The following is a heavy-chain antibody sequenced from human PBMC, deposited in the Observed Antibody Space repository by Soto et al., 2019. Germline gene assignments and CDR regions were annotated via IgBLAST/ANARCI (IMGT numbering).Heavy chain of an antibody. CDR1: RFTFSDYA. V-gene: IGHV3-30*18. CDR2: VSHDGRNT. CDR3: AKGGRQWLVTSDFNY. J-gene: IGHJ4*02. D-gene: IGHD6-19*01. Sequence: VQLVESGGSVVQPGRSLRLSCAASRFTFSDYAMDWVRQAPGKGLEWVAVVSHDGRNTHYADSVKDRFTISRDSSKNTFSLEMTSLRAEDTAVYYCAKGGRQWLVTSDFNYWGQGALVTVSS.